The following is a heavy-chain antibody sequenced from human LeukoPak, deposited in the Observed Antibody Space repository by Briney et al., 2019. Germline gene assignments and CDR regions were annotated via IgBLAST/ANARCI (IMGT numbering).Heavy chain of an antibody. J-gene: IGHJ5*02. V-gene: IGHV1-18*01. D-gene: IGHD2-2*01. CDR2: ISAYNGNT. CDR3: ARDPVVPAASWFDP. CDR1: GYTFTSYG. Sequence: ASVKVSCKASGYTFTSYGISWVRQAPGQGLEWMGWISAYNGNTNYAQKLQGRVTMTTDTSTSTAYVELRSLRSDDTAVYYCARDPVVPAASWFDPWGQGTLVTVSS.